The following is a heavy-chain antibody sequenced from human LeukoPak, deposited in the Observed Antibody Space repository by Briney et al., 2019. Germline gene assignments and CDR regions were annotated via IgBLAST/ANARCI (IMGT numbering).Heavy chain of an antibody. Sequence: QSGGSLRLSCAASGFTFSSYSMNWVRQAPGKGLEWVSYISSSSSTIYYADSVKGRFTISRDNSKNTLYLQMNSLRAEDTAVYYCARYATYPHTYGMDVWGQGTTVTVSS. CDR1: GFTFSSYS. V-gene: IGHV3-48*01. CDR2: ISSSSSTI. CDR3: ARYATYPHTYGMDV. J-gene: IGHJ6*02.